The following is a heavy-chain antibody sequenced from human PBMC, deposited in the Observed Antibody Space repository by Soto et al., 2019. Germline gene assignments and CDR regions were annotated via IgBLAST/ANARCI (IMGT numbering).Heavy chain of an antibody. J-gene: IGHJ4*02. Sequence: XASLRLSCAASGFTFSSYSMNWVRQAPGKGLEWVSYISSSSSTIYYADSVKGRFTISRDNAKNSLYLQMNSLRDEDTAVYYCARRGIAGRPADPHFDYWGQGTLVTVSS. CDR1: GFTFSSYS. V-gene: IGHV3-48*02. CDR2: ISSSSSTI. D-gene: IGHD6-13*01. CDR3: ARRGIAGRPADPHFDY.